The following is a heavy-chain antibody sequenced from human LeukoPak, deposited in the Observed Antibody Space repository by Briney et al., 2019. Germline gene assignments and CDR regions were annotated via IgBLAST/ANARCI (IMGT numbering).Heavy chain of an antibody. D-gene: IGHD6-13*01. CDR3: AAEHSTTDAFDI. J-gene: IGHJ3*02. Sequence: GGSLRLSCAASGFTFSSYAMSWVRQAPGKGLEWVAVIWYDGSNKYYADSVKGRFTISRDNSKNTLYLQMNSLRAEDTAVYYCAAEHSTTDAFDIWGQGTMVTVSS. V-gene: IGHV3-33*08. CDR1: GFTFSSYA. CDR2: IWYDGSNK.